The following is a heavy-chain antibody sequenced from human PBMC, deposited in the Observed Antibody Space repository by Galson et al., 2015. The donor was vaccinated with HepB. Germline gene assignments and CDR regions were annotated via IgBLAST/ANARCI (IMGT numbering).Heavy chain of an antibody. J-gene: IGHJ6*02. CDR2: ISYDGSDK. CDR1: GFTFSSYA. CDR3: AREDRAKVVVPGHYYYGMDV. Sequence: SLRLSCAASGFTFSSYAMHWVRQAPGKGLEWVAVISYDGSDKYYADSVKGRFTISRDNFGNTLFVQMNSLRGEDTAVYYCAREDRAKVVVPGHYYYGMDVWGQGTMVIVSS. V-gene: IGHV3-30*04. D-gene: IGHD3-22*01.